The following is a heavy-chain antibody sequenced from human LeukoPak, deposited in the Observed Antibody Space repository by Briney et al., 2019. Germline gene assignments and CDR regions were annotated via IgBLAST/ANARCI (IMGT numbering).Heavy chain of an antibody. Sequence: GGSLRLSCAVSGFTFTDYWMNWVRQAPGKGLEWVASIRQDGGEKSYLDSVKGRFTISRDNTKNSLYLQINSLRAEDTAVYYCARDGTAAGLYFDLWGQGTLVTVSS. CDR2: IRQDGGEK. D-gene: IGHD6-13*01. J-gene: IGHJ4*01. V-gene: IGHV3-7*01. CDR3: ARDGTAAGLYFDL. CDR1: GFTFTDYW.